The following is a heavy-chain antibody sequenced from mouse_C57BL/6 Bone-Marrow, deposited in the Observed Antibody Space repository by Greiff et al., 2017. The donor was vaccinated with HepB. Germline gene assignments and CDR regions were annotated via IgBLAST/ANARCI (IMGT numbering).Heavy chain of an antibody. D-gene: IGHD4-1*01. CDR1: GYTFTSYW. J-gene: IGHJ4*01. CDR2: IDPSDSYT. Sequence: QVQLQQPGAELVMPGASVKLSCKASGYTFTSYWMHWVKQRPGQGLEWIGEIDPSDSYTNYNQKFKGKSTLTVDKSSSTAYMQLSSLTSEDSAVYYCARQGNWDGGCAMDYWGQGTSVTVSS. CDR3: ARQGNWDGGCAMDY. V-gene: IGHV1-69*01.